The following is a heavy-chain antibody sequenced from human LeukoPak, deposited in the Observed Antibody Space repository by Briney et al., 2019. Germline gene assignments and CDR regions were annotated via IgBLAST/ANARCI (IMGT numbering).Heavy chain of an antibody. CDR1: GYTFTSYG. V-gene: IGHV1-18*01. CDR3: ARELYYYDSSGYYRPGYFDL. J-gene: IGHJ2*01. D-gene: IGHD3-22*01. CDR2: ISAYNGNT. Sequence: ASVKVSCKASGYTFTSYGISWVRQAPGQGLEWMGWISAYNGNTNYAQKLQGRVTMTTDTSTSTAYMELRSLRSDDTAVYYCARELYYYDSSGYYRPGYFDLWGRGTLVTVSS.